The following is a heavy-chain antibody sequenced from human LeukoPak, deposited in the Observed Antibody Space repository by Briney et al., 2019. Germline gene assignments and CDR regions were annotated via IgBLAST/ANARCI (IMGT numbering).Heavy chain of an antibody. CDR1: GFTFISYA. V-gene: IGHV3-23*01. CDR3: AKDQQSISYSP. D-gene: IGHD4-11*01. CDR2: ISGSGGST. J-gene: IGHJ5*02. Sequence: GGSLRLSCAASGFTFISYAMSWVRQAPGKGLEWVSTISGSGGSTYYADSVKGRFTISRDSSKNTLYLQMNSLRVEDTAIYNCAKDQQSISYSPWGQGTLVTVSS.